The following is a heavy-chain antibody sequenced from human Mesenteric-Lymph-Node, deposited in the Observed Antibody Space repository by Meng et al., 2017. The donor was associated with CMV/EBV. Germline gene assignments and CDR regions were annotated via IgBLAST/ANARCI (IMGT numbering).Heavy chain of an antibody. CDR3: ARDELRYCSDTSCYEALTGQRGWFDP. V-gene: IGHV3-21*01. J-gene: IGHJ5*02. CDR1: EFIFSLES. CDR2: ISSGSNYI. Sequence: GGSLRLSCAASEFIFSLESMNWVRQAPGKGLEWVSSISSGSNYIYYADSVKGRFTISRDNAKNSLYLQMNSLRVEDTAVYYCARDELRYCSDTSCYEALTGQRGWFDPWGQGTLVTVSS. D-gene: IGHD2-2*01.